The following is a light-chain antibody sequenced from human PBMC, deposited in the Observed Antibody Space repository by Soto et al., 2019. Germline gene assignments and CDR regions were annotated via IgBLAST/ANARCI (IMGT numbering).Light chain of an antibody. J-gene: IGLJ2*01. V-gene: IGLV2-14*01. Sequence: QSALTQPASVSGSPGQSITISCTGTSSDVGGYNYVSWYQQHPGKAPKLMIYDVSNRPSGVSNRFSGSKSGNTASLTISGRQDEDEADYYCTSYTGRSTYVVFGGGTKLTSL. CDR1: SSDVGGYNY. CDR2: DVS. CDR3: TSYTGRSTYVV.